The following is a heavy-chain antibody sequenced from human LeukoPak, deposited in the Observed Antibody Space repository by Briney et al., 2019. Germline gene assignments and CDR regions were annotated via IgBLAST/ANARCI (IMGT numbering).Heavy chain of an antibody. V-gene: IGHV4-59*01. CDR1: GGSINSSY. J-gene: IGHJ6*03. CDR2: LSNSGST. CDR3: ARAQYSASSSGYSGGYYYMDV. Sequence: SETLSLTCTVSGGSINSSYWSWIRQPPGKGLEWIGYLSNSGSTTYNPSLKSRVTISLAMPKNQFSLDLTSVTADDTAVYYCARAQYSASSSGYSGGYYYMDVWGKGTTVSVSS. D-gene: IGHD3-3*01.